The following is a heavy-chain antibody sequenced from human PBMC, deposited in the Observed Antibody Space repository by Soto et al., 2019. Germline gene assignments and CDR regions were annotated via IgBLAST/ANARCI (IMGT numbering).Heavy chain of an antibody. D-gene: IGHD1-7*01. CDR1: GGSISSGFYY. CDR3: ARNGSPSNYEPGY. J-gene: IGHJ4*02. CDR2: IYYSGST. Sequence: QVQLQESGPGLVKPSQTLSLTCAVSGGSISSGFYYWSWIRQHPGKGLEWIGYIYYSGSTYYNPSLKSRVTISVDTSKNQFSGKLSSVTAADSAVYYCARNGSPSNYEPGYWGQGTLVTVSS. V-gene: IGHV4-31*11.